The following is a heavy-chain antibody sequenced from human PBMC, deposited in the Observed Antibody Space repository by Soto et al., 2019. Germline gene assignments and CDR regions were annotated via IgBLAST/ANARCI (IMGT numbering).Heavy chain of an antibody. Sequence: SETLSLTCAVYGGSFSGYYWSWIRQPPGKGLEWIGEINHSGSTNYNPSLKSRVTISVDTSKNQFSLKLSSVTAADTAVYYCARVPGYSGYDDRLDYWGQGTLVTVS. V-gene: IGHV4-34*01. CDR3: ARVPGYSGYDDRLDY. J-gene: IGHJ4*02. CDR2: INHSGST. CDR1: GGSFSGYY. D-gene: IGHD5-12*01.